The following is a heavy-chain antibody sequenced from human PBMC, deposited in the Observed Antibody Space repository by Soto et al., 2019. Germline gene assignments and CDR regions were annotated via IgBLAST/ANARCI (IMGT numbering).Heavy chain of an antibody. Sequence: EVQLLESGGGLVQPGGSLRLSCAASGFTFSSYAMSWVRQAPGKGLEWVSAISGSGGSTYYADSVKGRFTISRDNSEYTLYVQMNSLSAEDTAVYYCARDLGNCSGDSCYYFDYWGQGTLVNVSS. D-gene: IGHD2-15*01. J-gene: IGHJ4*02. CDR1: GFTFSSYA. CDR3: ARDLGNCSGDSCYYFDY. CDR2: ISGSGGST. V-gene: IGHV3-23*01.